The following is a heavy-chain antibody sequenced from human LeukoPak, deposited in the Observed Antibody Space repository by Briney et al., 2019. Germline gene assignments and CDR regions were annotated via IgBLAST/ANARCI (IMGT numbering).Heavy chain of an antibody. V-gene: IGHV4-59*08. CDR2: IYNSGST. D-gene: IGHD6-19*01. J-gene: IGHJ4*02. CDR3: ARRIAVAGGGAKVFDY. CDR1: GSSISIYY. Sequence: SETLSLTCTVSGSSISIYYWSWIRQPPGKGLEWIGYIYNSGSTNYNPSLKSRVTISVDTSKNQFSLNLSSVTTADTAVYYCARRIAVAGGGAKVFDYWGQGTLVTVSS.